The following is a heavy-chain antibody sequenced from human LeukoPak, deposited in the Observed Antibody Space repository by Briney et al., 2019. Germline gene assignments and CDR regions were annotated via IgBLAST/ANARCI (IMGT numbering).Heavy chain of an antibody. CDR2: IYYSGST. CDR3: ARLSGYSSGHYYSDY. J-gene: IGHJ4*02. CDR1: GGSISSGGYS. D-gene: IGHD3-22*01. Sequence: SQTLSLTCAVSGGSISSGGYSWSWIRQPPGKGLEWIGYIYYSGSTYYNPSLKSRVTISVDTSKNQFSLKLSSVTAADTAVYYCARLSGYSSGHYYSDYWGQGTLVTVSS. V-gene: IGHV4-30-4*07.